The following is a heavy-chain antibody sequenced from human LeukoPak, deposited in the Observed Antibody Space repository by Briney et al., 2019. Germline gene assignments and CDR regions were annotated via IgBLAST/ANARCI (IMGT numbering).Heavy chain of an antibody. Sequence: SSVKVSCTSSGYSFTGYYIHWVRRAPGHGLEWMGGIIPMFGKTMYAQKFQGRVTITADESTATAYMELSSLRSEDTAVYYCARERAVAGDSQYWGQGTLVTVSS. V-gene: IGHV1-69*13. J-gene: IGHJ1*01. D-gene: IGHD6-19*01. CDR3: ARERAVAGDSQY. CDR1: GYSFTGYY. CDR2: IIPMFGKT.